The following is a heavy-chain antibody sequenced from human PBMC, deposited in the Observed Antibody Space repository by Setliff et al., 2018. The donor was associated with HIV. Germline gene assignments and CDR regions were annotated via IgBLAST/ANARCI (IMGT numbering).Heavy chain of an antibody. CDR3: TKGVYYYGSAHQSLNDAFDI. Sequence: GGSLRLSCETSGFIFNDYAMHWVRQAPGKGLEWVSGITWNGGVMGYVDSTRGRFTISRDNVRNSLYLQMNSLRAEDTALYYCTKGVYYYGSAHQSLNDAFDIWGQGAMVTVSS. V-gene: IGHV3-9*01. D-gene: IGHD3-10*01. J-gene: IGHJ3*02. CDR1: GFIFNDYA. CDR2: ITWNGGVM.